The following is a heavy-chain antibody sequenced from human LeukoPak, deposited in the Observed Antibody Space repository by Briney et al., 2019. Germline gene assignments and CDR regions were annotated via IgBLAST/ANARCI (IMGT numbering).Heavy chain of an antibody. V-gene: IGHV1-18*01. D-gene: IGHD3-3*01. CDR2: ISAYNGNT. CDR1: GYTFTSYG. J-gene: IGHJ4*02. CDR3: ARGGSPVGTIFGVVILGPDYFDY. Sequence: ASVKVSCKASGYTFTSYGISWVRQAPGQGLEWMGWISAYNGNTNYAQKLQGRVTMTTDTSTSTAYMELRSLRSDDTAVYYCARGGSPVGTIFGVVILGPDYFDYWGQGTLVTVSS.